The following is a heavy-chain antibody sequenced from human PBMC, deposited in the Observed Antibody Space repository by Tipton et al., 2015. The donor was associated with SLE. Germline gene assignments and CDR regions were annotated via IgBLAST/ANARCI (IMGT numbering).Heavy chain of an antibody. J-gene: IGHJ3*02. CDR1: GGSISRNNW. V-gene: IGHV4-4*02. CDR3: ARASIAVAENDAFDI. CDR2: IYHSGST. Sequence: SLRLSCAVFGGSISRNNWWSWVRQPPGKGLEWIGEIYHSGSTNYNPSLKSRVTISVDTSKNQFSLKLSSVTAADTAVYYCARASIAVAENDAFDIWGQGTMVTVSS. D-gene: IGHD6-19*01.